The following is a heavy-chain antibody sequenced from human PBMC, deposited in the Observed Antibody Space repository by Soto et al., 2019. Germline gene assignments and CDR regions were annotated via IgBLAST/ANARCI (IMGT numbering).Heavy chain of an antibody. CDR3: ARGGMWSYGVEYGMDV. CDR1: GYTFTSYG. CDR2: ISAYTGNT. Sequence: ASVKVSFKASGYTFTSYGISWARQAPGQGLEWMGWISAYTGNTNYAQKLQGTVTMTTDTSTSTAYMELRSLRSDDTAVYYCARGGMWSYGVEYGMDVWGQRTTVTVSS. V-gene: IGHV1-18*01. D-gene: IGHD1-26*01. J-gene: IGHJ6*02.